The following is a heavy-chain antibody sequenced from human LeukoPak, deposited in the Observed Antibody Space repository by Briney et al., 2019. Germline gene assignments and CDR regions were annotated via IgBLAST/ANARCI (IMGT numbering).Heavy chain of an antibody. CDR1: GYTFTGYY. J-gene: IGHJ5*02. V-gene: IGHV1-2*02. D-gene: IGHD3-10*01. CDR3: ARDSGDYYGSGIFRWFDP. Sequence: GASVKVSCKASGYTFTGYYMHWVRQAPGQGLEWMGWINPNSGGTNYAQKFQGRVTMTRDTSISTDYMELSRLRSDDTAVYYCARDSGDYYGSGIFRWFDPWGQGTLVTVSS. CDR2: INPNSGGT.